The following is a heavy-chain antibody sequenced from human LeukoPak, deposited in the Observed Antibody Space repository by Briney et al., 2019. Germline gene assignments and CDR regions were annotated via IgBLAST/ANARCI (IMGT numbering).Heavy chain of an antibody. CDR3: ARTSNDSPVGSYYYYMDV. J-gene: IGHJ6*03. V-gene: IGHV1-8*01. CDR1: GYTFTSYD. D-gene: IGHD3-9*01. CDR2: MNPNSGNT. Sequence: ASVKVSCKASGYTFTSYDINWVRQATGQGLEWMGWMNPNSGNTGYAQKFQGRVTMTRNTSISTAYMELSSLRSEDTAVYYSARTSNDSPVGSYYYYMDVWGKGTTVTVSS.